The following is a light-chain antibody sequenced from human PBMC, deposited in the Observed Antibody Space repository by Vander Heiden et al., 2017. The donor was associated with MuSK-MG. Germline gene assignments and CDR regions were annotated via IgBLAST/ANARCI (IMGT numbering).Light chain of an antibody. CDR2: KAS. Sequence: DIQMTQSPSTLSASVGDRVTITCRASQSLSSWLAWYQQKPGKAPKLLIYKASSLESGVPSRFSGSGSGTEFSLTISSLQPDDFATYYCQQDNSYGTFGQGTKVEIK. V-gene: IGKV1-5*03. CDR3: QQDNSYGT. CDR1: QSLSSW. J-gene: IGKJ1*01.